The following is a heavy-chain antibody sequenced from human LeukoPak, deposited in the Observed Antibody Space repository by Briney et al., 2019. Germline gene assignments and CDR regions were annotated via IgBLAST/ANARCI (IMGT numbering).Heavy chain of an antibody. CDR1: GYTFTSYA. CDR2: INAGNGNT. V-gene: IGHV1-3*01. J-gene: IGHJ3*02. CDR3: ARDLVAAAGTGFDI. D-gene: IGHD6-13*01. Sequence: ASVKVSCKASGYTFTSYAMHWVRQAPGQRLEWMGWINAGNGNTKYSQKFQGRVTITRDTSASTAYMELSSLRSEDTAVYYCARDLVAAAGTGFDIWGQGTMVTVSS.